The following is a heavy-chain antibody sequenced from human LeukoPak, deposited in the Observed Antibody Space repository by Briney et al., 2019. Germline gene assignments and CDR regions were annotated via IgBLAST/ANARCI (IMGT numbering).Heavy chain of an antibody. V-gene: IGHV4-34*01. J-gene: IGHJ4*02. CDR3: ATSGQFDY. CDR1: GGSFSGYY. CDR2: INHSGST. Sequence: PSETLSLTCAVYGGSFSGYYWSWIRQPPGKGLEWIGEINHSGSTNYNPSLQSRVTISVDTSKNQFSLKLSSVTAADTAVYYCATSGQFDYWGQGTLVTVSS.